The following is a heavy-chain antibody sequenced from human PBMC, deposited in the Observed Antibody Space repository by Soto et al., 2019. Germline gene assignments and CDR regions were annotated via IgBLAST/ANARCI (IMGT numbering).Heavy chain of an antibody. J-gene: IGHJ5*02. Sequence: ASVKVSCKASGYTFINYDIDWVRQAPGQGLEWVGWMNPDSGNTGYAQNFQGRVTMTGNTSISSVYMELSSLTSEDTAVYYCARRRGSNGWFDLWGQGTLVTVSS. V-gene: IGHV1-8*01. CDR1: GYTFINYD. CDR2: MNPDSGNT. D-gene: IGHD2-8*01. CDR3: ARRRGSNGWFDL.